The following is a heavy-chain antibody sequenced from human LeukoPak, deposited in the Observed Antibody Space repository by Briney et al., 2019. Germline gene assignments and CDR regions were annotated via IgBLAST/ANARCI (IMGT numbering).Heavy chain of an antibody. D-gene: IGHD6-25*01. CDR3: ANIIRKYTSGYYYFDY. CDR1: EFTFSSYS. V-gene: IGHV3-48*04. Sequence: GGSLRLSCAASEFTFSSYSMNWVRQAPGKGLEWVSYITSSSSGLWCADSVKGRFTISRDNAKNSLYLQMNSLRAEDTAVYYCANIIRKYTSGYYYFDYWGQGTLVTVSS. J-gene: IGHJ4*02. CDR2: ITSSSSGL.